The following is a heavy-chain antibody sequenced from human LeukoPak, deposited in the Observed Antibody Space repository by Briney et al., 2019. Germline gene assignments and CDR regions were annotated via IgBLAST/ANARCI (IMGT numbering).Heavy chain of an antibody. V-gene: IGHV1-2*02. J-gene: IGHJ6*03. Sequence: ASVKVSCKASGYTFTGYYMHWVRQAPGQGLEWMGWINPNSGGTNYAQKLQGRVTMTTDTSTSTAYMELRSLRSDDTAVYYCARGYSYGYDYYYYYMDVWGKGTTVTVSS. D-gene: IGHD5-18*01. CDR2: INPNSGGT. CDR3: ARGYSYGYDYYYYYMDV. CDR1: GYTFTGYY.